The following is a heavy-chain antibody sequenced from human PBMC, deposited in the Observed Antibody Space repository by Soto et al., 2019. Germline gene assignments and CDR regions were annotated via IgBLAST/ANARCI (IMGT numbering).Heavy chain of an antibody. CDR1: GGTICVSY. D-gene: IGHD6-19*01. J-gene: IGHJ4*02. Sequence: HSETLSLTLSASGGTICVSYWSWIRQSQGKGLEWLGYVYYTGSTNYSPSLRSRVSISVDTSKNEFSLRLSSVTAADTAVYSCARSVAVPGAHIDYWGQGTQVTVSS. CDR2: VYYTGST. CDR3: ARSVAVPGAHIDY. V-gene: IGHV4-59*01.